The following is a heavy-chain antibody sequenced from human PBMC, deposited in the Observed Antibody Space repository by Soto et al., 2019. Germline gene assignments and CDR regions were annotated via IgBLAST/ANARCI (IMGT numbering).Heavy chain of an antibody. D-gene: IGHD6-13*01. CDR3: ARPTYTTTWSEDY. J-gene: IGHJ4*02. V-gene: IGHV1-2*02. Sequence: ASVKVSGKASGYIFTDYYIHWIRQAPGQGLEWVGWINPNSGDTSYAQRFQGRVTMTRDTSISTAYLELPRLTSDDTAVYYCARPTYTTTWSEDYWGQGTLVTVSS. CDR1: GYIFTDYY. CDR2: INPNSGDT.